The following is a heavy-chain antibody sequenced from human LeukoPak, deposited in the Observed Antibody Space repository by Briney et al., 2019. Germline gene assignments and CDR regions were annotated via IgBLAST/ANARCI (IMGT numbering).Heavy chain of an antibody. CDR1: GFTFSSYG. D-gene: IGHD3-10*01. V-gene: IGHV3-33*01. CDR2: IWYDGSNK. Sequence: PGGSLRLSCAASGFTFSSYGMHWVRQAPGKGLEGVAVIWYDGSNKYYADSVKGRFTISRDNSKNTLYLQMNSLRAEDTAVYYCARGLLWFGDPLDYWGQGTLVTVSS. CDR3: ARGLLWFGDPLDY. J-gene: IGHJ4*02.